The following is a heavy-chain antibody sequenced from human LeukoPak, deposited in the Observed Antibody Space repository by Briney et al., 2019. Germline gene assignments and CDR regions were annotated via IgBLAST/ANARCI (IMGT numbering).Heavy chain of an antibody. J-gene: IGHJ1*01. Sequence: GGSLRLSCAASGFTVSSNYMSWVRQAPGKGLEWVSVIYSGGSTYYADSVKGRFTISRDNSKNTLYLQMNSLGAEDTAVYYCARARGFLMRAEYFQHWGQGTLVTVSS. D-gene: IGHD2-8*01. CDR3: ARARGFLMRAEYFQH. CDR1: GFTVSSNY. V-gene: IGHV3-66*01. CDR2: IYSGGST.